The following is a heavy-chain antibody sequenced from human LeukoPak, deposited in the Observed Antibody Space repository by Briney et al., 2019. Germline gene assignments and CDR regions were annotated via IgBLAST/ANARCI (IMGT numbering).Heavy chain of an antibody. D-gene: IGHD1-26*01. Sequence: SGTLSLTCAVSGGSISSNNWWSWVRQPPGKGLEWIGEIYHSGSTNYNASLKSRVTISVDKSKNQFSLRLTSVTAADTAAYYCVRDVGAAPDYYFDYWGQGTLVTVSS. CDR2: IYHSGST. CDR1: GGSISSNNW. J-gene: IGHJ4*02. V-gene: IGHV4-4*02. CDR3: VRDVGAAPDYYFDY.